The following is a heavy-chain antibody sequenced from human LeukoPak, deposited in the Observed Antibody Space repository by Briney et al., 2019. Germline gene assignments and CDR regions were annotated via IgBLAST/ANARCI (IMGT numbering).Heavy chain of an antibody. J-gene: IGHJ4*02. CDR2: IWYDGSNK. CDR3: AREDSGYDSLDY. V-gene: IGHV3-33*01. CDR1: GFTFSSYG. D-gene: IGHD5-12*01. Sequence: GGSLRLSCAASGFTFSSYGMHWVRQAPGKGLEWVAVIWYDGSNKYYADSVKGRFTISRDNPKNTLYLQMNSLRAEDTAVYYCAREDSGYDSLDYWGQGTLVTVSS.